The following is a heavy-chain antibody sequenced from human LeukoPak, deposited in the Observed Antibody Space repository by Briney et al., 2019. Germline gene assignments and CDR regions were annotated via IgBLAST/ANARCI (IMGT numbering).Heavy chain of an antibody. Sequence: SETLSLTCTVSGGSINNSSYYWGWIRQPPGKGLEWIGSIYYSGSTYYNPSLKSRVTISVDTSKNQFSLKLSSVTAADTAVYYCASRALTSTGSFDYWGQGTLVTVSS. CDR1: GGSINNSSYY. V-gene: IGHV4-39*01. CDR3: ASRALTSTGSFDY. CDR2: IYYSGST. J-gene: IGHJ4*02. D-gene: IGHD4-17*01.